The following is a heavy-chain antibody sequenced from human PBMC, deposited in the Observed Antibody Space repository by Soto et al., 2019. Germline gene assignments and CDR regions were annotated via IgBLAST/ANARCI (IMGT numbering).Heavy chain of an antibody. D-gene: IGHD2-15*01. CDR2: INHSGST. J-gene: IGHJ3*02. CDR1: GGSFSGYY. CDR3: ARTKVSATHAFDI. Sequence: QVQLQQWGAGLLKPSETLSLTCAVYGGSFSGYYWSWIRQPPGKGLEWIGEINHSGSTNYNPSLKSPVTISLDTSKNQFSLKLSSVTAADTAVYYCARTKVSATHAFDIWGQGTMVTVSS. V-gene: IGHV4-34*01.